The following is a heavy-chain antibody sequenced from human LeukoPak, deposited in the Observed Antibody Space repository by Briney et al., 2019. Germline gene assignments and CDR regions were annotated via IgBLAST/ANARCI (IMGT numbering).Heavy chain of an antibody. CDR2: ISSSSSYI. Sequence: GGSPRLSCAASGFTFSSYEMNWVRQAPGKGLEWVSSISSSSSYIYYADSVKGRFTISRDNAKNSLYLQMNSLRAEDTAVYYCARAPRYDFWSGYYTYYYMDVWGKGTTVTVSS. CDR1: GFTFSSYE. D-gene: IGHD3-3*01. CDR3: ARAPRYDFWSGYYTYYYMDV. V-gene: IGHV3-21*01. J-gene: IGHJ6*03.